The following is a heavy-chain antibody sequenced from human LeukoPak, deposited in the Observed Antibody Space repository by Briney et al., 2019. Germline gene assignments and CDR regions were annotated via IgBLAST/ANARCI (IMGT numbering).Heavy chain of an antibody. J-gene: IGHJ4*02. CDR3: ARTAPSYYYGSGRGGYFDY. D-gene: IGHD3-10*01. CDR1: GGSFSGYY. Sequence: SETLSLTCAVYGGSFSGYYWSWIRQPPGKGLEWIGEINHSGSTNYNPSLKSRVTISVGTSKNQFSLKLSSVTAADTAVYYCARTAPSYYYGSGRGGYFDYWGQGTLVTVSS. V-gene: IGHV4-34*01. CDR2: INHSGST.